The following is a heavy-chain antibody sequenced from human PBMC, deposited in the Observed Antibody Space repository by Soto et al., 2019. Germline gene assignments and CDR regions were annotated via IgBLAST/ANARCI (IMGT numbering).Heavy chain of an antibody. V-gene: IGHV3-30*03. CDR2: ISYDGSNK. J-gene: IGHJ4*02. D-gene: IGHD3-3*02. CDR1: GFTFSSYG. CDR3: ARSPFLECN. Sequence: QVQLVESGGGVVQPGRSLRLSCAASGFTFSSYGMHWVRQAPGKGLEWVAVISYDGSNKYYADSVKGRFTISRDNSKNTLYLQMNSLRAEDTAVYYCARSPFLECNWAQGTLVTVSS.